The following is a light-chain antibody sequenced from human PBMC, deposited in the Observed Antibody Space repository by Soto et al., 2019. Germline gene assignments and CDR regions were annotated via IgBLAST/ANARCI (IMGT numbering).Light chain of an antibody. CDR2: AVS. V-gene: IGKV1D-12*01. Sequence: IQMTQSPSSVSASVGDRVTITCRASQGIYNWLAWYQQKPGKAPKLLISAVSNLQSGVPSRFSGSGYGTDVTLTISSLQPEDFATYYCQQANTFPLTLGPGTKGDIK. CDR3: QQANTFPLT. CDR1: QGIYNW. J-gene: IGKJ3*01.